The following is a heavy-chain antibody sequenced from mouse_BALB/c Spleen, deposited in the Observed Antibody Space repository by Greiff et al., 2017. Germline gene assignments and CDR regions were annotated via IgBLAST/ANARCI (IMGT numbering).Heavy chain of an antibody. D-gene: IGHD2-4*01. V-gene: IGHV1-9*01. J-gene: IGHJ4*01. CDR1: GYTFSSYW. CDR2: ILPGSGST. Sequence: VMLVESGAELMKPGASVKISCKATGYTFSSYWIEWVKQRPGHGLEWIGEILPGSGSTNYNEKFKGKATFTADTSSNTAYMQLSSLTSEDSAVYYCARRGIPITTPLLYAIDYWGQGTSVTVSS. CDR3: ARRGIPITTPLLYAIDY.